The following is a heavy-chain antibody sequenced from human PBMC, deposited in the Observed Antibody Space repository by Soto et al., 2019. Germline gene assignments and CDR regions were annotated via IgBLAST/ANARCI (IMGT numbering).Heavy chain of an antibody. CDR3: VTGYHSDY. Sequence: GGSLRLACAASGISTSSYLMGWVRQAPGRGLEWVASIKNDGTEKYYIDSLNGRFTISGDNALNSLYLQMNSLRAEDTAVYFCVTGYHSDYWGQGTLVTVS. D-gene: IGHD5-18*01. J-gene: IGHJ4*02. V-gene: IGHV3-7*03. CDR2: IKNDGTEK. CDR1: GISTSSYL.